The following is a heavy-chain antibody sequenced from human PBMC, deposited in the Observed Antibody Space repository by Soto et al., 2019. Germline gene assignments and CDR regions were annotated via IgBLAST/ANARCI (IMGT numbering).Heavy chain of an antibody. D-gene: IGHD3-10*01. Sequence: PGGSLRLSCAASGFNFISHAMNWVRQAPGRGLEWVADISGNDENKHYADSVKGRFTISRDNSKNTLYLQMDSLRAEDTAVYYCAKGEVRGIIPSYFDYWGLGTLVTVSS. V-gene: IGHV3-23*01. CDR3: AKGEVRGIIPSYFDY. CDR2: ISGNDENK. J-gene: IGHJ4*02. CDR1: GFNFISHA.